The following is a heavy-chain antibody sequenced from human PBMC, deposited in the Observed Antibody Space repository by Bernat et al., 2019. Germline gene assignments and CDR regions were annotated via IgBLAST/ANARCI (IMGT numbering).Heavy chain of an antibody. CDR2: IEKEGTEK. J-gene: IGHJ4*01. V-gene: IGHV3-7*03. Sequence: EVQVVESGGGLVQPGGSLRLSCATSGFTFSTYWMSWVRQARGKGLGWVANIEKEGTEKYYVDSVNGRLTISRDNAKNSLYLQMNSLGAADTAVYYCVGDFTYWGRGTLVTVSS. CDR3: VGDFTY. CDR1: GFTFSTYW.